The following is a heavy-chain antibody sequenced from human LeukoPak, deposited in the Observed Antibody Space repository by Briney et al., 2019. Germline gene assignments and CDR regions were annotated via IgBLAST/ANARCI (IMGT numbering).Heavy chain of an antibody. Sequence: GRSLRLSCAASGSTFSSYGMHWVRQAPGKGLEWVAVISYDGSNKYYADSVKGRFTISRDNSKNTLYLQMNSLRAEDTAVYYCAKDHDYGDYVLDYWGQGTLVTVSS. D-gene: IGHD4-17*01. J-gene: IGHJ4*02. CDR2: ISYDGSNK. CDR1: GSTFSSYG. V-gene: IGHV3-30*18. CDR3: AKDHDYGDYVLDY.